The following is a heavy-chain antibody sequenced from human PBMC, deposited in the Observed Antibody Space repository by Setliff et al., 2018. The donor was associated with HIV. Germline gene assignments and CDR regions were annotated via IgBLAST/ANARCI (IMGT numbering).Heavy chain of an antibody. CDR3: EREGDGRINIIRGVESYFYYGMDV. CDR2: IYHSGST. Sequence: SETLSLTCSVSGYSVYSGYHWGWVRQSPGKGLEWIGSIYHSGSTYYDPSLQSRVTISLDTSKNQFSLNQMSVTAADTAVYYCEREGDGRINIIRGVESYFYYGMDVWGQGTTVTV. CDR1: GYSVYSGYH. D-gene: IGHD3-10*01. J-gene: IGHJ6*02. V-gene: IGHV4-38-2*02.